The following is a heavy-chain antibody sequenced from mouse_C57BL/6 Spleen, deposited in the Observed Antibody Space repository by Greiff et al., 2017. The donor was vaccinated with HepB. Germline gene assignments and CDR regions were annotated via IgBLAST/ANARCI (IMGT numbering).Heavy chain of an antibody. J-gene: IGHJ3*01. D-gene: IGHD2-4*01. CDR3: ASFYYDYDEGVFAY. CDR1: GYTFTSYG. CDR2: IYPRSGNT. V-gene: IGHV1-81*01. Sequence: QVQLQQSGAELARPGASVKLSCKASGYTFTSYGMSWVKQRTGQGLEWIGEIYPRSGNTYYNEKFKGKATLTADKSSSTAYMELRSLTSEDSAVYFCASFYYDYDEGVFAYWGQGTLVTVSA.